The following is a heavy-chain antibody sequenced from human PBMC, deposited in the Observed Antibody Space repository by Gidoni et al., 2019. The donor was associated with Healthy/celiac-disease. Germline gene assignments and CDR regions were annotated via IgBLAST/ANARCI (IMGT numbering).Heavy chain of an antibody. V-gene: IGHV4-34*01. CDR1: GGSFSGYY. D-gene: IGHD2-2*02. Sequence: QVQLQQLGAGLLKPSETLSLTCAVYGGSFSGYYWSWIRQPPGKGLEWIGEINHSGSTNYNPSLKSRVTISVDTSKNQFSLKLSSVTAADTAVYYCARGRGYCSSTSCYKHYYYGMDVWGQGTTVTVSS. J-gene: IGHJ6*02. CDR2: INHSGST. CDR3: ARGRGYCSSTSCYKHYYYGMDV.